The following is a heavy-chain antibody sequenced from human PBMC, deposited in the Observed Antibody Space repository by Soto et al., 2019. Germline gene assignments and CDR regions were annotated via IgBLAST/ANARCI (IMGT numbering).Heavy chain of an antibody. CDR1: GGSISSYY. J-gene: IGHJ4*02. D-gene: IGHD7-27*01. CDR2: IHYSGIT. Sequence: QVQLQESGPGLVKPSETLSLTCTVSGGSISSYYWSWIRQSPGKRLGWIGYIHYSGITSYNPSLKSRVTISLDTSKNQFSLELISVTAADPAVYYCARHPGASFDYWGQGTLVTVSA. CDR3: ARHPGASFDY. V-gene: IGHV4-59*01.